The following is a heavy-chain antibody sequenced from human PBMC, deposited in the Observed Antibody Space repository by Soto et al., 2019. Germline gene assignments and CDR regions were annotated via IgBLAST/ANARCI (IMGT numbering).Heavy chain of an antibody. CDR3: ARDAGRMIVVEEGYAFDI. D-gene: IGHD3-22*01. CDR2: IYYSGST. CDR1: GGSISSGGYY. Sequence: QVQLQESGPGLVKPSQTLSLTCTVSGGSISSGGYYWSWIRQHPGKGLEWIGYIYYSGSTYYNPSLKSRVTISGDXXKXQXXLKLSSVTAAETAVYYCARDAGRMIVVEEGYAFDIWGQGTMVTVSS. V-gene: IGHV4-31*03. J-gene: IGHJ3*02.